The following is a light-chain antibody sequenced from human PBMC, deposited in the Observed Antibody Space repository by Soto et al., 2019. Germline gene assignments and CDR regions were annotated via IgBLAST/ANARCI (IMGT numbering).Light chain of an antibody. CDR2: GAS. CDR1: QTVNNNY. Sequence: ENVLTQSQDTLSLSPGERATLSCRASQTVNNNYLAWYQQKPRQSPRLVIYGASSRATGIPDSFSGSGSGADFTLTSRSLEPEDFAAYYCYQYGSPPITFGQGTRLDI. J-gene: IGKJ5*01. CDR3: YQYGSPPIT. V-gene: IGKV3-20*01.